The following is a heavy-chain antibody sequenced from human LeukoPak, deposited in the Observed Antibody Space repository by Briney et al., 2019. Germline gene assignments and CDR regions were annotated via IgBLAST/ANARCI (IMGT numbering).Heavy chain of an antibody. D-gene: IGHD3-3*01. CDR2: INHSGST. CDR1: GGSFSGYY. V-gene: IGHV4-34*01. CDR3: ARLRFLEWLPFDY. J-gene: IGHJ4*02. Sequence: KTSETLSLTCAVYGGSFSGYYWSWIRQPPGKGLEWIGEINHSGSTNYNPSLKSRVTISVDTSKNQFSLKLSSVTAADTAVYYCARLRFLEWLPFDYWGQGILVTVSS.